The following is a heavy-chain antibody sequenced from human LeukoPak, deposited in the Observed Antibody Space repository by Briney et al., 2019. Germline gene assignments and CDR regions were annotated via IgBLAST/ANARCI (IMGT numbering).Heavy chain of an antibody. CDR3: ARALSGGIRYFDWLSDHDAFDI. V-gene: IGHV1-8*03. CDR2: MNPNSGNT. J-gene: IGHJ3*02. Sequence: ASVKVSCKASGYTFTSYDINWVRQATGQGLEWMGWMNPNSGNTGYAQKFQGRVTITRNTSISAAYMELSSLRSEDTAVYYCARALSGGIRYFDWLSDHDAFDIWGQGTLVTVSS. D-gene: IGHD3-9*01. CDR1: GYTFTSYD.